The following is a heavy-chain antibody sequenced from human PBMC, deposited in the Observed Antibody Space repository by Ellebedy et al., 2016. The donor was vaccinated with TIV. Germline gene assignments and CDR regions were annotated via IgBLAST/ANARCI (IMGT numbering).Heavy chain of an antibody. CDR3: ARDRHRYFDY. CDR1: GFTFSSYA. V-gene: IGHV3-23*01. CDR2: ITSGGST. J-gene: IGHJ4*02. Sequence: GGSLRLXXAASGFTFSSYAMSWVRQAPGKGLEWVTSITSGGSTYYADSVKGRFTISRDNSKNTLYLQMNSLRAEDTAVYYCARDRHRYFDYWGQGTLVTASS. D-gene: IGHD1-14*01.